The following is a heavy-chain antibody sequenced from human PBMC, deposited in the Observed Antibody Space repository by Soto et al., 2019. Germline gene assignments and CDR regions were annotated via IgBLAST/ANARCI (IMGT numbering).Heavy chain of an antibody. Sequence: QVQLQQWGAGLLKPSETLSLTCAVYGGSFSGYYWSWIRQPPGKGLEWIGEINHSGSTNYNPSLRCRVTISQYTSKNQLSLKRRSVTAAVTAVYYCARGSHLAITMVRGVREARFDYWGQGTLVTVSS. CDR3: ARGSHLAITMVRGVREARFDY. CDR2: INHSGST. J-gene: IGHJ4*02. CDR1: GGSFSGYY. V-gene: IGHV4-34*01. D-gene: IGHD3-10*01.